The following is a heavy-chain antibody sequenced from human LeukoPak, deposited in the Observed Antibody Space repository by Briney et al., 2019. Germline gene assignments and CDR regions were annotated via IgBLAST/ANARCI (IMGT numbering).Heavy chain of an antibody. CDR2: ISSSSSYI. Sequence: GGSLRLSCAASGFTFSDYYMSWIRQAPGKGLEWVSSISSSSSYIYYADSVKGRFTISRDNAKNSLYLQINRLRIEDTALYYCARDASGWAELGYYMDVWGNGTTVTISS. J-gene: IGHJ6*03. CDR1: GFTFSDYY. V-gene: IGHV3-11*06. D-gene: IGHD6-19*01. CDR3: ARDASGWAELGYYMDV.